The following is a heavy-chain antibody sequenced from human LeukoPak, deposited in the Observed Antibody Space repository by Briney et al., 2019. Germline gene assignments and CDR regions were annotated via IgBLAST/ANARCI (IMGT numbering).Heavy chain of an antibody. J-gene: IGHJ4*02. CDR1: GGSFSGYY. CDR3: ARQGRLLWFGELSNYFDY. CDR2: IYYSGST. D-gene: IGHD3-10*01. Sequence: SETLSLTCAVYGGSFSGYYWGWIRQPPGKGLEWIGSIYYSGSTYYNPSLKSRVTISVDTSKNQFSLKLSSVTAADTAVYYCARQGRLLWFGELSNYFDYWGQGTLVTVSS. V-gene: IGHV4-39*01.